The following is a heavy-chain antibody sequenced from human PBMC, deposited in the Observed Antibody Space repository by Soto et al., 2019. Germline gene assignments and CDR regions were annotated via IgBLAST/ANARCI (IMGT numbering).Heavy chain of an antibody. D-gene: IGHD5-18*01. J-gene: IGHJ6*04. CDR2: IYYSGST. V-gene: IGHV4-31*03. CDR1: GGSISSGGYY. Sequence: SETLSLTCTVSGGSISSGGYYWSWIRQHPGKGLEWIGYIYYSGSTYYNPSLKSRVAISVDTSKNQFSLKLSSVTAADTAVYYCARVLSTAMVSDYYYGMDVRGKGTTVTVSS. CDR3: ARVLSTAMVSDYYYGMDV.